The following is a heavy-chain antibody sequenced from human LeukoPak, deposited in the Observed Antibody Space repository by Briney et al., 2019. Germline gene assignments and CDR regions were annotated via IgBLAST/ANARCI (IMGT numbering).Heavy chain of an antibody. V-gene: IGHV1-18*01. CDR3: ARHPSYGSGSYYNQYNWFDP. CDR1: GYTFTSYG. Sequence: ASVEVSCKASGYTFTSYGISWVRQAPGQGLEWMGWISAYNGNTNYAQKLQGRVTMTTDTSTSTAYMELRSLRSDDTAVYYCARHPSYGSGSYYNQYNWFDPWGQGTLVTVSS. J-gene: IGHJ5*02. D-gene: IGHD3-10*01. CDR2: ISAYNGNT.